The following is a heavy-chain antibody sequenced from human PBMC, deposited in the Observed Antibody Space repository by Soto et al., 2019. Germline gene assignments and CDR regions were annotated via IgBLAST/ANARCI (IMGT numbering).Heavy chain of an antibody. D-gene: IGHD3-3*01. CDR3: AISPTSRDYDFCGGYYTPKYFDY. J-gene: IGHJ4*02. V-gene: IGHV1-69*13. CDR1: GGTFSSYA. CDR2: IIPIFGTA. Sequence: ASVKVSCKASGGTFSSYAISWVRQAPGQGLEWMGGIIPIFGTANYAQKFQGRVTITADESTSTAYMELSSLRSEDTAVYYCAISPTSRDYDFCGGYYTPKYFDYWGRGSLVTVSS.